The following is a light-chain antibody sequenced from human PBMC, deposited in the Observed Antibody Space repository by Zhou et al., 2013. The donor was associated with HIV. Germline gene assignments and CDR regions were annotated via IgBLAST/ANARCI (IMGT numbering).Light chain of an antibody. J-gene: IGKJ5*01. CDR3: QQRDNWPIT. CDR1: QSVGNE. CDR2: DAS. V-gene: IGKV3-11*01. Sequence: EIVLTQSPGSLSVSPGARATLSCRASQSVGNELAWYQQRPGLPPRLVIYDASNRASGIPARFSGSGSGTDFTLTISSLEPEDSAVYYCQQRDNWPITFGQGTRLEI.